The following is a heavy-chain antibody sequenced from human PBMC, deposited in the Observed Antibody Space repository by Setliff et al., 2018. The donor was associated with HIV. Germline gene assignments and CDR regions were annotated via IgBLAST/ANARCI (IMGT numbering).Heavy chain of an antibody. CDR1: GYSFTNYW. J-gene: IGHJ4*02. V-gene: IGHV5-51*01. Sequence: GASLKISCKGSGYSFTNYWIGWVRQMPGKGLEWMGIIYPGDSDTRYSPSFQGQVTISRDNAKNTLYLQMSSLRAEDRAVYYCVRDIGFNLYDHWGQGTLVTVSS. CDR2: IYPGDSDT. CDR3: VRDIGFNLYDH. D-gene: IGHD2-2*02.